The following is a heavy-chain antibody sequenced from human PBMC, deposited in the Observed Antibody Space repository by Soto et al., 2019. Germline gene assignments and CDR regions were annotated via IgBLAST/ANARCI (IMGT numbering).Heavy chain of an antibody. CDR3: AKDDGVVVAATLFDY. CDR1: GFTFSSYA. Sequence: EVQLLESGGGLVQPGGSLRLSCAASGFTFSSYAMSWVRQAPGKGLEWVSAISGSGGSTYYADSVKGRFTISRDNSKNTLYLQMNSLRAEDTDVYYCAKDDGVVVAATLFDYWGQGTLVTVSS. V-gene: IGHV3-23*01. J-gene: IGHJ4*02. D-gene: IGHD2-15*01. CDR2: ISGSGGST.